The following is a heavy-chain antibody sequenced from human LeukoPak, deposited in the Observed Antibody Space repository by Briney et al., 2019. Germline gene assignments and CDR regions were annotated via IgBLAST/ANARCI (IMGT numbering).Heavy chain of an antibody. CDR2: IYYSGST. CDR1: GGSISSHY. CDR3: ARTGSSGWYAY. D-gene: IGHD6-19*01. V-gene: IGHV4-59*11. J-gene: IGHJ4*02. Sequence: SETLSLTCTVSGGSISSHYWSWIRQPPGKGLEWIGYIYYSGSTNYNPSLKSRVTISVDTSKNQFSLKLSSVTAADTAVYYCARTGSSGWYAYWGQGTLVTVSS.